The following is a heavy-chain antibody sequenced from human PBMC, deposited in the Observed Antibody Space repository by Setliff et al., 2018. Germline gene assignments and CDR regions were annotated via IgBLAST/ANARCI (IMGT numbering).Heavy chain of an antibody. J-gene: IGHJ6*03. CDR2: IKADGSER. CDR1: GFTFGTSW. D-gene: IGHD3-10*01. V-gene: IGHV3-7*01. CDR3: ARDPTRFTKFRGVSIRYFYMDV. Sequence: GGSLRLSCSASGFTFGTSWMSWVRHVPGKGLEWVANIKADGSERFYGDSVRGRFIVSRDNAKNSLFLRIIDLRVEDTAVYYCARDPTRFTKFRGVSIRYFYMDVWGKGTTVTVSS.